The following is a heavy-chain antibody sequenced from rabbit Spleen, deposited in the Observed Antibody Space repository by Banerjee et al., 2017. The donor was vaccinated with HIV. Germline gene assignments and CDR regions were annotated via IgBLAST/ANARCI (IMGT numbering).Heavy chain of an antibody. CDR3: ARAGGFENYFNL. D-gene: IGHD1-1*01. CDR1: GFDFSNYG. CDR2: IDPLFGIT. V-gene: IGHV1S47*01. J-gene: IGHJ4*01. Sequence: QEQLVESGGGLVQPGGSLKLSCKASGFDFSNYGVSWVRQAPGKGLEWIGYIDPLFGITYYASWVNGRFTISSHNAQNTLYLQLNSLTAADTATYFCARAGGFENYFNLWGPGTLVTVS.